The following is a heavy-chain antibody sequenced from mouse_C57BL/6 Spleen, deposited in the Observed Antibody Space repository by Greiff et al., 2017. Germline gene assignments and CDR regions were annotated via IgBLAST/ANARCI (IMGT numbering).Heavy chain of an antibody. Sequence: VQLQQPGAELVKPGASVKLSCKASGYTFTSYWMHWVKQRPGQGLEWIGMIHPNSGSTNYNEKFKSKATLTVDKSSSTAYMELSSLTSEDSAVYYGAREGDEAGEAMDYWGQGTSVTVSS. CDR2: IHPNSGST. CDR3: AREGDEAGEAMDY. CDR1: GYTFTSYW. D-gene: IGHD3-3*01. V-gene: IGHV1-64*01. J-gene: IGHJ4*01.